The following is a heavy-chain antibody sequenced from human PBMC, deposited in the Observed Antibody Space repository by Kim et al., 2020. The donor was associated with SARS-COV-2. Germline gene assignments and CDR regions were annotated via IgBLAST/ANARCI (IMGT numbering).Heavy chain of an antibody. Sequence: GGSLRLSCAASGFTLSSYSMKWVRQAPGKGLEWVSFITSRCEYIHYADSVKGRFTISRDNAKNSVFLQMNSLRAEDTAVYYCTREGYYSALDVWGQGTTITVSS. CDR3: TREGYYSALDV. CDR2: ITSRCEYI. J-gene: IGHJ6*02. CDR1: GFTLSSYS. V-gene: IGHV3-21*01.